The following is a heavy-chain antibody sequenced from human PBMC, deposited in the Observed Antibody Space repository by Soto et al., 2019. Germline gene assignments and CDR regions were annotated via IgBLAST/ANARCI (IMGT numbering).Heavy chain of an antibody. CDR2: ITSGNT. J-gene: IGHJ4*02. D-gene: IGHD3-3*01. CDR3: ARDKERGGYDSDFEH. V-gene: IGHV3-23*01. Sequence: EVQLLESGGGLIQPGGSLRLSCAASGFAFGTYGMGWVRQAPGKGLEWVSTITSGNTYYAASVRGRFTISRHNSENTLYLQMSSLRAEDTALYYCARDKERGGYDSDFEHWGQGTLVTVSS. CDR1: GFAFGTYG.